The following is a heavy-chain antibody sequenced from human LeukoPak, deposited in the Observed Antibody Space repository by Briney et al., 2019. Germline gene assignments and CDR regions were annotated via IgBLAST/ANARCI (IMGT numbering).Heavy chain of an antibody. J-gene: IGHJ4*02. CDR3: AREGLYCSSTSCYPQY. CDR1: GYTFTSYG. D-gene: IGHD2-2*01. Sequence: VASVKVSCKASGYTFTSYGISWVRQAPGQGLEWMGWISAYNGNTNYAQKLQGRVTMTTDTSTSTAYMELRSLRSDDTAVYYCAREGLYCSSTSCYPQYWGQGTLVTVSS. V-gene: IGHV1-18*01. CDR2: ISAYNGNT.